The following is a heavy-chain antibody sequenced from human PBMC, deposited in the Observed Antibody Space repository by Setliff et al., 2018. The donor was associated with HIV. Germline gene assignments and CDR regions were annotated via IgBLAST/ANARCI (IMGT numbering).Heavy chain of an antibody. D-gene: IGHD6-19*01. V-gene: IGHV1-18*01. J-gene: IGHJ5*02. Sequence: ASVKVSCKASGHTFTSYGISWVRQAPGQGLEWMGWISAYNGNTNYAHQLQGRVTLTTDTSTSTAYMELRSLRSDDTAVYYCARFAVACTKWSDPWGQGTLVTVSS. CDR2: ISAYNGNT. CDR3: ARFAVACTKWSDP. CDR1: GHTFTSYG.